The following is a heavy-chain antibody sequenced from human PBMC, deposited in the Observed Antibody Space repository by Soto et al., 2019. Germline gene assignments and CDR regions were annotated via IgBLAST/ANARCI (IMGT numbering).Heavy chain of an antibody. CDR2: INTSNGNT. CDR1: CYTFTTFG. J-gene: IGHJ5*02. V-gene: IGHV1-18*04. D-gene: IGHD3-10*01. CDR3: ERGGSSSSETWFDP. Sequence: ASVKVSCRASCYTFTTFGVTWVRQTPGQGLEWMGWINTSNGNTNYAPKFQGRITLTIDRSTTTASMELRNLKSDDTATYYCERGGSSSSETWFDPWGQGTLVTVSS.